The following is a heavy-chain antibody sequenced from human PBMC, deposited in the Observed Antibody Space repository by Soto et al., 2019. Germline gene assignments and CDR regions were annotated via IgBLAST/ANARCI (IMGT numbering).Heavy chain of an antibody. V-gene: IGHV1-69*04. J-gene: IGHJ5*02. CDR3: ARDPGAFKLGATENWFDP. CDR1: GGTFSSYT. Sequence: ASVKVSCKASGGTFSSYTISWVRQAPGQGLEWMGRIIPILGIANYAQKFQGRVTITADKSTSTAYMELSSLRSEDTAVYYCARDPGAFKLGATENWFDPWGQGTLVTVSS. D-gene: IGHD7-27*01. CDR2: IIPILGIA.